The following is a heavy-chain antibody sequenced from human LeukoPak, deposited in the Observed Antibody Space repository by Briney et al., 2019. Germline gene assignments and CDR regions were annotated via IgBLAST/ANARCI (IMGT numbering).Heavy chain of an antibody. CDR3: ARGVKTGTTQSTW. CDR2: INPNSGGT. D-gene: IGHD1-7*01. J-gene: IGHJ4*02. CDR1: GYTFTGYY. Sequence: ASVKVSCKASGYTFTGYYMHWVRQAPGQGLEWMGWINPNSGGTNYAQKFQGRVTMTRDTSISTAYMELSRLRSDDTAVCYCARGVKTGTTQSTWWGQGTLVTVSS. V-gene: IGHV1-2*02.